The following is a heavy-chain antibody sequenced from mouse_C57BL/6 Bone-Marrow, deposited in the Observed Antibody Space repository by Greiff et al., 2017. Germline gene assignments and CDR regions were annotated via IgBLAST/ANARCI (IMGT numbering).Heavy chain of an antibody. Sequence: EVKLMESGGGLVKPGGSLKLSCAASGFTFSDYGMHWVRQGPEKGLEWVAYISSGSSTIYYADTVKGRFTISRDTAKDTLFLQMTSLRSDDTAMYYCARAVKTLDYWGQGTTLTVSS. D-gene: IGHD2-2*01. CDR1: GFTFSDYG. J-gene: IGHJ2*01. CDR3: ARAVKTLDY. CDR2: ISSGSSTI. V-gene: IGHV5-17*01.